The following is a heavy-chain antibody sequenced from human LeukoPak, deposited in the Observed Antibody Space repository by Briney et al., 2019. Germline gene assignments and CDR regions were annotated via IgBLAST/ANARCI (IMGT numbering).Heavy chain of an antibody. D-gene: IGHD3-3*01. V-gene: IGHV4-4*07. CDR2: IYTSGST. Sequence: PSETLSLTCTVSGGSISYYYWSWIRQPAGKGLERIGRIYTSGSTNYNPSLKSRVTMSVDTSKNQFSLKLSSVTAADTAVYYCARDLEIWSGYYFDYWGQGTLVTVSS. CDR1: GGSISYYY. CDR3: ARDLEIWSGYYFDY. J-gene: IGHJ4*02.